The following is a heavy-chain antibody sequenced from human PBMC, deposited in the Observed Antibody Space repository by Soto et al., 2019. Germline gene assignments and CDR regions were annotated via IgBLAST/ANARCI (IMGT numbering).Heavy chain of an antibody. V-gene: IGHV4-59*13. D-gene: IGHD3-10*01. Sequence: SETLSLTCTLSGGSFSTNYWSWIRQPPGKTLEWIAYIYNNGARKYNPSLKGRATISIDTSRNQFSLTLNSAAATDTAVYYCATDSAGRGPFDPWGPGILVTVSS. J-gene: IGHJ5*02. CDR3: ATDSAGRGPFDP. CDR1: GGSFSTNY. CDR2: IYNNGAR.